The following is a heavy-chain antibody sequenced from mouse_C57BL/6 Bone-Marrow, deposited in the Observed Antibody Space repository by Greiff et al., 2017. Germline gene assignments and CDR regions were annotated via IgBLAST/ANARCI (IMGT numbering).Heavy chain of an antibody. CDR3: ARNGYYVPFAY. J-gene: IGHJ3*01. CDR2: ISSGSSTI. Sequence: VQLKESGGGLVKPGGSLKLSCAASGFTFSDYGMHWVRQAPEKGLEWVAYISSGSSTIYYADTVKGRFTISRDNAKNTLFLQMTRLRSEDTAMYYGARNGYYVPFAYWGQGTMVTVSA. CDR1: GFTFSDYG. V-gene: IGHV5-17*01. D-gene: IGHD2-3*01.